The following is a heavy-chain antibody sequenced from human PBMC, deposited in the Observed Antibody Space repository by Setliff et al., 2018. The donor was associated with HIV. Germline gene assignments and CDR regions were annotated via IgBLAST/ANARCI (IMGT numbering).Heavy chain of an antibody. J-gene: IGHJ4*02. V-gene: IGHV4-39*01. D-gene: IGHD3-22*01. CDR3: ARHDNYDSSGYYNLYYFDY. CDR1: DDSISRSNYY. CDR2: IFFSGSA. Sequence: SETLSLTCTVSDDSISRSNYYWGWLRQPPGKGLEWIGSIFFSGSAYYNPSLQSRVTISVDTSKDQFSLKLTSLTAADTAVYFCARHDNYDSSGYYNLYYFDYWGQGTLVTVSS.